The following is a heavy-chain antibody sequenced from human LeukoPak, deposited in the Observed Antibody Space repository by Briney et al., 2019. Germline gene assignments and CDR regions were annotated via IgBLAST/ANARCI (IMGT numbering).Heavy chain of an antibody. CDR1: GFTFSSYS. Sequence: GGSLRLSCAASGFTFSSYSMKWVRQAPGKGLERVSYISTSSSGRTIYYADSVKGRFTISRDDVKNSLYLQMNSLRDEDTAVYYCARVRPGYYSDYWGQGTLVTVSS. V-gene: IGHV3-48*02. J-gene: IGHJ4*02. CDR2: ISTSSSGRTI. CDR3: ARVRPGYYSDY. D-gene: IGHD3-22*01.